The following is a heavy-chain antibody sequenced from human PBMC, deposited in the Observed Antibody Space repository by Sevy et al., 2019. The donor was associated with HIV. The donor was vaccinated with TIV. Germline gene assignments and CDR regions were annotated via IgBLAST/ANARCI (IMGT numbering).Heavy chain of an antibody. V-gene: IGHV3-7*01. J-gene: IGHJ4*02. Sequence: GGSLRLSCAPSGFTFSSHWMTWVRQAPGKGLEWVAKIRQDGNEKYYVDSVKGRFTISRDNAKNSLYLQINSLRAEDTAVYYCARGGGYSRYWGQGTLVTVSS. CDR3: ARGGGYSRY. CDR2: IRQDGNEK. D-gene: IGHD2-15*01. CDR1: GFTFSSHW.